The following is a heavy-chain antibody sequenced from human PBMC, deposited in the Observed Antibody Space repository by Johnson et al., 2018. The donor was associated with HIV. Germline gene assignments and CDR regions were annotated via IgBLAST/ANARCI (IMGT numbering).Heavy chain of an antibody. CDR2: ISSDGSST. J-gene: IGHJ3*01. V-gene: IGHV3-74*01. CDR1: GFSFNNYW. CDR3: ARSGPNWAFDF. Sequence: EVQLVESGGGLVQPGGSLILSCAASGFSFNNYWMHWVHQAPGKGLVWVSRISSDGSSTYYADSVKGRFTISRDNARNTMFVQMNSLRAEDTAVYYCARSGPNWAFDFWGRGTMVTVSS. D-gene: IGHD1-1*01.